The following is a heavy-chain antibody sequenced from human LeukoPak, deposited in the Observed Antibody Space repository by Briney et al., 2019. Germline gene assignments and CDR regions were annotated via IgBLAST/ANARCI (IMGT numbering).Heavy chain of an antibody. CDR3: ARVWVCSNGVCPDVFDY. J-gene: IGHJ4*02. V-gene: IGHV1-2*02. D-gene: IGHD2-8*01. Sequence: ASVKVSCKASGYTFSGHYMHWVRQAPGQGLEWMGWINPNSGDTHYAQRFQGRVTMTRDTSIGTAYMEVSRLRTDDTAVYYCARVWVCSNGVCPDVFDYWGQGTLVTVSS. CDR1: GYTFSGHY. CDR2: INPNSGDT.